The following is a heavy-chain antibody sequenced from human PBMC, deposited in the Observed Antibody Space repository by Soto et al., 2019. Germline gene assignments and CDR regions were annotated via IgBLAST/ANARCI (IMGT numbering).Heavy chain of an antibody. CDR1: GFTFSSYA. CDR3: AKGRYSSSYYFDY. CDR2: ISGSGGST. V-gene: IGHV3-23*01. D-gene: IGHD6-6*01. J-gene: IGHJ4*02. Sequence: GESLKISCAASGFTFSSYAMSWVRQAPGKGLEWVSAISGSGGSTYYADSVKGRFTISRDNSKNTLYLQMNSLRAEDTAVYYCAKGRYSSSYYFDYWGQGTLVTVSS.